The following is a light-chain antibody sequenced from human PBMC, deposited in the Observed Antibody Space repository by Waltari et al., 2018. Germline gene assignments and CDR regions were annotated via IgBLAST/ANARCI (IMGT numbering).Light chain of an antibody. CDR2: GTS. CDR3: QQYGNSPWT. J-gene: IGKJ1*01. CDR1: QRISASH. Sequence: TQSPGTLSLSPGERATLSCRTSQRISASHLAWYQQKPGQAPRLLIYGTSTRATGIPERFSGSGYGTDFSLTVTSMQPEDFAVYFCQQYGNSPWTFGQGTKVEV. V-gene: IGKV3-20*01.